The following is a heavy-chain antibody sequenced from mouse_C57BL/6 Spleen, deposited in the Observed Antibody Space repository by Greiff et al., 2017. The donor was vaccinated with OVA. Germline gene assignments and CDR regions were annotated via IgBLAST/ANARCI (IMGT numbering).Heavy chain of an antibody. J-gene: IGHJ4*01. V-gene: IGHV5-17*01. Sequence: EVMLVESGGGLVKPGGSLKLSCAASGFTFSDYGIHWVRQAPEKGLEWVAYISSGSSTIYYADTVKGRFTISRDNAKNTLFLQMTSLRSEDTAMYYCARNYGSTPYAMDYWGQGTSVTVSS. D-gene: IGHD1-1*01. CDR2: ISSGSSTI. CDR3: ARNYGSTPYAMDY. CDR1: GFTFSDYG.